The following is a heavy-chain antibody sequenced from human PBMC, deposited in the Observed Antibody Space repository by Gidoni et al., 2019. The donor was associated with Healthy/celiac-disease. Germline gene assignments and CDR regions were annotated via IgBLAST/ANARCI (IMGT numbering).Heavy chain of an antibody. CDR2: IIPNFCTA. Sequence: QVQLVQSGAEVKKPGSSVKVSCKASGGTFSSYAISWVRQAPGQGLEWMGGIIPNFCTANSPQKFPGRVTNTAGETTSTAFIGLGRLGFEDTGLYYCARAPKGCGSNSYYYHHMDVWGKGTTVTVSS. CDR1: GGTFSSYA. J-gene: IGHJ6*03. V-gene: IGHV1-69*01. CDR3: ARAPKGCGSNSYYYHHMDV. D-gene: IGHD3-16*01.